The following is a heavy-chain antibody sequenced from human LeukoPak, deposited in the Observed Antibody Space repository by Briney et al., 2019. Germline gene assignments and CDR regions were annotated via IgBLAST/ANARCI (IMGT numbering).Heavy chain of an antibody. CDR1: GLTVSSHS. Sequence: GGSLRLSCAASGLTVSSHSMSWVRQAPGKGLEWVSVIYSAGFTYYADSVKGRFAISRDNSKNTLYLQMNSLRAEDTALYHCARADSNGWSNYWGQGTLVTVSS. J-gene: IGHJ4*02. D-gene: IGHD6-19*01. V-gene: IGHV3-53*01. CDR3: ARADSNGWSNY. CDR2: IYSAGFT.